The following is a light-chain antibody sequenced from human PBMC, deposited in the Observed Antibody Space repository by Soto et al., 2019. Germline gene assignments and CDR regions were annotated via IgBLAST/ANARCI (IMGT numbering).Light chain of an antibody. Sequence: TVLTKSPATLSLSPGERATLSCKASQSIGNSLGWFQQKPGQAPRLLIDDAFNRATGIPARFTGSGSGSEFTLTISSLEPEDFGVYYCRQRYNWPLTFGGGTKVEIK. CDR2: DAF. J-gene: IGKJ4*01. CDR3: RQRYNWPLT. V-gene: IGKV3-11*01. CDR1: QSIGNS.